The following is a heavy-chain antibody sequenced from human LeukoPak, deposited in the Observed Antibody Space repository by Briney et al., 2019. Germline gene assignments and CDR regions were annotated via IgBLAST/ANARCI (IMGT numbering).Heavy chain of an antibody. J-gene: IGHJ4*02. CDR2: INADGSST. CDR1: GFTFSAYW. CDR3: ARDLGWSYDY. Sequence: GGSLRLSSAASGFTFSAYWMHWVREAPGKGQVWVSRINADGSSTSYADSVKGRFTISRDNAKNTLYLQMNSLRAEDTAVYYCARDLGWSYDYWGQGTLVTVSS. D-gene: IGHD2-15*01. V-gene: IGHV3-74*01.